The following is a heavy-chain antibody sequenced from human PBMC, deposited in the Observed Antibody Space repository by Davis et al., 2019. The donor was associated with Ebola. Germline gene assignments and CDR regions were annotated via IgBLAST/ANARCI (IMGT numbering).Heavy chain of an antibody. V-gene: IGHV1-2*06. CDR3: ASPSKLLWFGESFDY. J-gene: IGHJ4*02. CDR2: INPNTDAT. CDR1: GYTFTAYY. D-gene: IGHD3-10*01. Sequence: AASVKVSCKASGYTFTAYYIHWVRQAPGQGLERMGRINPNTDATNYAQKFQGRVTMTRDTSISTAYMELSRLRSDDTAVYYCASPSKLLWFGESFDYWGQGTLVTVSS.